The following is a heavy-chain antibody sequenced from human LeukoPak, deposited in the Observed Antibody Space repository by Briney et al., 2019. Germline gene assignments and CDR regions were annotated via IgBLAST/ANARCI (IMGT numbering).Heavy chain of an antibody. J-gene: IGHJ4*02. Sequence: SETLSLTCTVSGGSISSYYWSWIRQPPGKGLEWIGYIYYSGSTNYNPSLKSRVTISVDTSKNQFSLKLSSVTAADTAVYYCARGYFGSGSYYSSDYWGQGTLVTVSS. CDR3: ARGYFGSGSYYSSDY. CDR2: IYYSGST. CDR1: GGSISSYY. V-gene: IGHV4-59*01. D-gene: IGHD3-10*01.